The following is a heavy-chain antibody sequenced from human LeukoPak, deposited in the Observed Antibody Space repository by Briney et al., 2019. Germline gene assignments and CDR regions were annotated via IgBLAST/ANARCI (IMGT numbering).Heavy chain of an antibody. CDR3: ARQILYYGSGSSPDWFDP. V-gene: IGHV4-39*01. CDR2: IYYSGST. D-gene: IGHD3-10*01. Sequence: KPSETLSLTCTVSGGSISSSSYYWGWIRQPPGKGLEWIGSIYYSGSTYYNPSLKSRVTISVDTSKNQFSLKLSSVTAADTAVYYCARQILYYGSGSSPDWFDPWGQGTLVTVSS. J-gene: IGHJ5*02. CDR1: GGSISSSSYY.